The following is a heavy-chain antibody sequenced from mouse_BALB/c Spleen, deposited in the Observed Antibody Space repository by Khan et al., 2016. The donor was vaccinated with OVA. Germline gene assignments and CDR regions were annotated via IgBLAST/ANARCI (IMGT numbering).Heavy chain of an antibody. D-gene: IGHD2-1*01. CDR2: IDPPNDDS. CDR1: GFNIKDTY. Sequence: EVKLKESGAELVKPGASVKLSCSASGFNIKDTYIHWMKQRPEQGLEWIGRIDPPNDDSKYGPKFQAKATLTADTSSNTAYLQLSSLTSEDTAVYYCATLYCNPFAFWGQGTLVSVSA. J-gene: IGHJ3*01. CDR3: ATLYCNPFAF. V-gene: IGHV14-3*02.